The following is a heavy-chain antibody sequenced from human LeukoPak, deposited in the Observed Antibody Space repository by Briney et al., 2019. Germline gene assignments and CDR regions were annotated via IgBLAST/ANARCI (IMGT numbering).Heavy chain of an antibody. V-gene: IGHV1-3*03. J-gene: IGHJ4*02. D-gene: IGHD6-6*01. CDR1: GYTFTSYD. CDR3: ARGGSSSVMGDY. CDR2: INAGNGNT. Sequence: ASVKVSCKASGYTFTSYDINWVRQATGQGLEWMGWINAGNGNTKYSQEFQGRVTITRDTSASTAYMELSSLRSEDMAVYYCARGGSSSVMGDYWGQGTLVTVSS.